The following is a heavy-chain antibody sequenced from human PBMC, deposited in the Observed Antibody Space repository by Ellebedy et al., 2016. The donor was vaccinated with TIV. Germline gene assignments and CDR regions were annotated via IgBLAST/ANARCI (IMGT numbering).Heavy chain of an antibody. CDR3: AREEGVITSYYFDY. CDR2: IKQDGSEK. CDR1: GFTFSSYW. J-gene: IGHJ4*02. Sequence: GGSLRLXXAASGFTFSSYWMTWVRQAPGKGLEWVANIKQDGSEKYYVDSVKGRFTISRDNAKNSLYLQMNSLRAEDTAVYYCAREEGVITSYYFDYWGQGTLVTVSS. D-gene: IGHD3-10*01. V-gene: IGHV3-7*01.